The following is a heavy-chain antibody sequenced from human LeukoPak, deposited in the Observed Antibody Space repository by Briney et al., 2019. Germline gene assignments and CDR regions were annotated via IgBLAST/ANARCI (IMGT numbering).Heavy chain of an antibody. J-gene: IGHJ4*02. V-gene: IGHV3-23*01. CDR2: ISDSGTNT. CDR3: AKVGADSNYDY. CDR1: GFTLSSYS. D-gene: IGHD3-16*01. Sequence: GGSLRLSCAASGFTLSSYSMNWVRQAPGKGLEWVSGISDSGTNTYYAVSVKGRFTISRDNSKNTLYLQMNTLRAEDTALYYCAKVGADSNYDYWGQGTLVTVSS.